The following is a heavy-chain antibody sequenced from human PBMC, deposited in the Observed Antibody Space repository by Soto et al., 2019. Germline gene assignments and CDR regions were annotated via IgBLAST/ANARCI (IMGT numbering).Heavy chain of an antibody. D-gene: IGHD4-17*01. Sequence: ASVKVSCKASGYTFTSYAMHWVRQAPGQRLEWMGWINAGNGNTKYSQKFQGRVTITRDTSASTAYMELSSLRSEDTAVYYCARDLEQTVTDAFDIGGQGTMVTVSS. J-gene: IGHJ3*02. CDR2: INAGNGNT. CDR3: ARDLEQTVTDAFDI. CDR1: GYTFTSYA. V-gene: IGHV1-3*01.